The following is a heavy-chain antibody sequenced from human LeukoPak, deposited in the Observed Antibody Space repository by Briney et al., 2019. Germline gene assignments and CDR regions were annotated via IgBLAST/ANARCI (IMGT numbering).Heavy chain of an antibody. CDR2: ISSSSSTI. Sequence: AGGSLRLSCAASGFTFSSYSMNWVRQAPGKGLEWVSYISSSSSTIYYADSVKGRFTISRDNAKNSLYLQMNSLRAEDTAVYYCARGGALWFGELLGWFDPWGQGTLVTVSS. CDR3: ARGGALWFGELLGWFDP. CDR1: GFTFSSYS. D-gene: IGHD3-10*01. V-gene: IGHV3-48*04. J-gene: IGHJ5*02.